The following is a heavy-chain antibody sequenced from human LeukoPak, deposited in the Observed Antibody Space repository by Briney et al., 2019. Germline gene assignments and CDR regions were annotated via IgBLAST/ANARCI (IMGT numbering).Heavy chain of an antibody. J-gene: IGHJ3*02. CDR3: AREALRYFDFDAFDI. D-gene: IGHD3-9*01. CDR1: GFTFSSYS. V-gene: IGHV3-21*01. Sequence: GGSLRLSCAASGFTFSSYSMNWVRQAPGKGLEWVSSISSSSSYIYYADSVKGRFTISRDNAKSSLYLQMNSLRAEDTAVYYCAREALRYFDFDAFDIWGQGTMVTVSS. CDR2: ISSSSSYI.